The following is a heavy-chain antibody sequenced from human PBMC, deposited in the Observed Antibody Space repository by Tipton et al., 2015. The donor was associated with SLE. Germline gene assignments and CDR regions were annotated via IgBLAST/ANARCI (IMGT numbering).Heavy chain of an antibody. CDR3: VIWEAYVLDY. J-gene: IGHJ4*02. V-gene: IGHV1-69*01. CDR2: IIPIFGTA. D-gene: IGHD1-26*01. Sequence: QLVQSGAELKKPGSSVTVSCKVSGGTFSSFVINWVRQAPGQGLEWMGGIIPIFGTAIYAQKFQDRVTIIADESTSTAYVEVRSLRSEDTAVYYCVIWEAYVLDYWGQGTLVTVSS. CDR1: GGTFSSFV.